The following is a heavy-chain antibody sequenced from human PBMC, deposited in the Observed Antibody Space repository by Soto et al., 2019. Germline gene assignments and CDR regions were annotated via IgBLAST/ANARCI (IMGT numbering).Heavy chain of an antibody. CDR1: GFTFTSYA. J-gene: IGHJ4*02. Sequence: EVQLLESGGGLVQPGGSLRLSCAASGFTFTSYAMSWVRQAPGKGLEWVSAISGSGGSTYYADSVKGRFTISRDNSKNTLYLQMNSLRAEDTAVYYCANDRGIYTSGWLDYWGQGTLVTVSS. CDR3: ANDRGIYTSGWLDY. V-gene: IGHV3-23*01. CDR2: ISGSGGST. D-gene: IGHD6-19*01.